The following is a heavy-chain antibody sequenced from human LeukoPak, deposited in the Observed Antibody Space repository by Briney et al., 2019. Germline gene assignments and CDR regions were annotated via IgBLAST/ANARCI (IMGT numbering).Heavy chain of an antibody. Sequence: GGSLRLSCAASGLTFSSYGMHWVRQAPGKGLEWVAFIRYDGRNKYYADPVKGRFTISRDNSKNTLYLQMNSLRAEDTAVYYYGKDRIAMAGTRGGGYFDYWGQGTLVTVSS. D-gene: IGHD6-19*01. J-gene: IGHJ4*02. CDR1: GLTFSSYG. CDR3: GKDRIAMAGTRGGGYFDY. V-gene: IGHV3-30*02. CDR2: IRYDGRNK.